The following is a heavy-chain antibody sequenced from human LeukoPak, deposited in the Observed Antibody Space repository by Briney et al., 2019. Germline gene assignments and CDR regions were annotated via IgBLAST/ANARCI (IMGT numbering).Heavy chain of an antibody. CDR3: ARDSAGYDAFDI. D-gene: IGHD6-13*01. V-gene: IGHV4-59*01. CDR1: GGSISSYY. CDR2: IYYSGST. J-gene: IGHJ3*02. Sequence: SETLSLTCTVSGGSISSYYWSWIRQPPGKGLEWIGYIYYSGSTNYNPSLKSRVTISVDTSKNQFSLKLSSVSAADTAVYYCARDSAGYDAFDIWGQGTMVTVSS.